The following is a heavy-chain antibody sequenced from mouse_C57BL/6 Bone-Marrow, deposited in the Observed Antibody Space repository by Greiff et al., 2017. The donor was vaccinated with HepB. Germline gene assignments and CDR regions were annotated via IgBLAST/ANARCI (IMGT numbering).Heavy chain of an antibody. CDR3: ARLAWFAY. Sequence: QVQLQQPGAELVKPGASVKMSCKASGYTFTSYWITWVKQRPGQGLEWIGDIYPGSGSTNYNEKFKSKATLTADTSSSTAYMQLSSLTSEDSAVYYCARLAWFAYWGQGTLVTVSA. J-gene: IGHJ3*01. CDR2: IYPGSGST. CDR1: GYTFTSYW. V-gene: IGHV1-55*01.